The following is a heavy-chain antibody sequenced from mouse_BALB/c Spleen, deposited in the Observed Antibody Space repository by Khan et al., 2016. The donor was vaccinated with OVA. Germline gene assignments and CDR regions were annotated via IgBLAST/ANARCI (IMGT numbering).Heavy chain of an antibody. CDR1: GFSLTSYG. J-gene: IGHJ4*01. D-gene: IGHD1-2*01. CDR2: IWGDGST. V-gene: IGHV2-3*01. CDR3: AKWGTANYYAMDY. Sequence: QVQLKESGPGLVAPSQSLSITCTVSGFSLTSYGVNWVRQPPGKGLEWLGVIWGDGSTNYHSTLMSRLSISKDNSQSQVFLQLSSLQTDDTATYYGAKWGTANYYAMDYWGQGTSVTVSS.